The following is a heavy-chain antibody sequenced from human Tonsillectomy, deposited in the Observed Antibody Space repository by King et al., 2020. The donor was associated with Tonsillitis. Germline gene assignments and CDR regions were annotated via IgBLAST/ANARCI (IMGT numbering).Heavy chain of an antibody. V-gene: IGHV3-11*01. J-gene: IGHJ3*02. D-gene: IGHD1-26*01. CDR3: SRYAGGRKDAFDI. CDR2: IRSSEGTI. CDR1: GFSLSDYN. Sequence: VQLVESGGGLVKPEGSLRLSCAVSGFSLSDYNMNWVRQAPGKGLEWLSYIRSSEGTIFYADSVRGRFTISTNGAKNLLYLEMKRLSADDSAVYYCSRYAGGRKDAFDIWGQGTMVTVSS.